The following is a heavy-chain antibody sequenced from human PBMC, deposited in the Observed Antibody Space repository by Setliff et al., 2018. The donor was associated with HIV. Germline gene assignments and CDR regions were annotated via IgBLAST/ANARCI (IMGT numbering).Heavy chain of an antibody. CDR2: MNPNSGVS. Sequence: ASVKVSCKPSGHTFTNYDIHWMRRATGQGLEWMGRMNPNSGVSVYALKFQDRVTMTRETSKTTAYMELSSMTSEDTAVYLCARGKGVGGVISTGGLDVWGQGTTVTVSS. J-gene: IGHJ6*02. CDR3: ARGKGVGGVISTGGLDV. D-gene: IGHD3-10*01. CDR1: GHTFTNYD. V-gene: IGHV1-8*01.